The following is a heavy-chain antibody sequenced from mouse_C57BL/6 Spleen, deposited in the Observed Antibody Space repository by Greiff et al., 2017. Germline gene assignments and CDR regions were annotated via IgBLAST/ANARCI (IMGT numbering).Heavy chain of an antibody. CDR3: AKHGNLYDSTRDY. V-gene: IGHV2-9*01. CDR1: GFSLTSYG. J-gene: IGHJ4*01. Sequence: VQVVESGPGLVAPSQSLSITCTVSGFSLTSYGVDWVRQPPGTGLEWLGVIWGGGSTNYNSALMSSLSISTDNYKSQVFLKMNSLQTDDTAMYYVAKHGNLYDSTRDYWCQGTSVTVSS. CDR2: IWGGGST. D-gene: IGHD1-1*01.